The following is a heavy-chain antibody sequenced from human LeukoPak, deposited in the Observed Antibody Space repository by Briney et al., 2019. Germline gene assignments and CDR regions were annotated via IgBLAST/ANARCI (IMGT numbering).Heavy chain of an antibody. CDR2: ISTYNGNT. CDR1: GYTFTNYG. Sequence: ASVKVSCKASGYTFTNYGISWVRQAPGQGLERMGWISTYNGNTNYAQNLQGRVTMTTDTSTSTAYMELRSPRSDDTAVYYCARDHNWNPLVYWGQGTLVTVSS. V-gene: IGHV1-18*01. D-gene: IGHD1-20*01. J-gene: IGHJ4*02. CDR3: ARDHNWNPLVY.